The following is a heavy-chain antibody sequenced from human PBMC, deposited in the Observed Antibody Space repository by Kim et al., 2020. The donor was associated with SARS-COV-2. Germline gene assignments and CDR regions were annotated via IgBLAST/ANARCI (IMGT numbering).Heavy chain of an antibody. J-gene: IGHJ4*02. CDR2: IIPIFGTA. CDR1: GGTFSSYA. D-gene: IGHD4-4*01. CDR3: ARRGSGDTVTISAFYYFDY. Sequence: SVKVSCKASGGTFSSYAISWVRQAPGQGLEWMGGIIPIFGTANYAQKFQGRVTITADESTSTAYMELSSLRSEDTAVYYCARRGSGDTVTISAFYYFDYWGQGTLVTVSS. V-gene: IGHV1-69*13.